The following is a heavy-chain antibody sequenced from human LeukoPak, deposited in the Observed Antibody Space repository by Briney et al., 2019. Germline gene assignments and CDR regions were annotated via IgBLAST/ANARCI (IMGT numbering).Heavy chain of an antibody. V-gene: IGHV4-34*01. CDR1: GGSFSGYY. Sequence: PSETLSLTCAVYGGSFSGYYWSWIRQPPGKGLEWIGEINHSGSTNYNPSLKSRVTISVDTSKNQFSLKLSSVTAADTAVYYCARGQYYYGSGRPPFDPWGQGTLVTVSS. D-gene: IGHD3-10*01. J-gene: IGHJ5*02. CDR3: ARGQYYYGSGRPPFDP. CDR2: INHSGST.